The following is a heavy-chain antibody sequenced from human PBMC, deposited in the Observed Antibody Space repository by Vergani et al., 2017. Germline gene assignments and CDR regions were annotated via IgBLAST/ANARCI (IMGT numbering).Heavy chain of an antibody. CDR2: MNPNSGNT. CDR1: GYTFTSYD. J-gene: IGHJ5*02. CDR3: ARGRRITMVRGVIWWFDP. D-gene: IGHD3-10*01. Sequence: QVQLVQSGAEVKKPGASVKVSCKASGYTFTSYDINWVRQATGQGLEWMGWMNPNSGNTGYAQKFQGRVTMTRNTSISTAYMGLSSLRSEDTAVYYCARGRRITMVRGVIWWFDPWGQGTLVTVSS. V-gene: IGHV1-8*01.